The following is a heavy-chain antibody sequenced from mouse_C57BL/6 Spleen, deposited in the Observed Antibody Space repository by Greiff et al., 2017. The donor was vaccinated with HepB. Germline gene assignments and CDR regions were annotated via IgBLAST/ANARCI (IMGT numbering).Heavy chain of an antibody. CDR3: ARDSKGIFAY. J-gene: IGHJ3*01. CDR2: ISSGSSTI. D-gene: IGHD2-5*01. CDR1: GFTFSDYG. Sequence: EVQVVESGGGLVKPGGSLKLSCAASGFTFSDYGMHWVRQAPEKGLEWVAYISSGSSTIYYADTVKGRFTISRDNAKNTLFLQMTSLRSEDTAMYYCARDSKGIFAYWGQGTLVTVSA. V-gene: IGHV5-17*01.